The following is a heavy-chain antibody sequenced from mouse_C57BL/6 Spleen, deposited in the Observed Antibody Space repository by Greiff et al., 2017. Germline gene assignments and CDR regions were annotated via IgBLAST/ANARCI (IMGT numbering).Heavy chain of an antibody. CDR1: GFTFSSYA. CDR3: ARDGNYYGSSSYWYFDV. D-gene: IGHD1-1*01. Sequence: VQLKQSGGGLVKPGGSLKLSCAASGFTFSSYAMSWVRQTPEKRLEWVATISDGGSYTYYPDNVKGRFTISRDNAKNNLYLQMSHLKSEDTAMYYCARDGNYYGSSSYWYFDVWGTGTTVTVSS. CDR2: ISDGGSYT. J-gene: IGHJ1*03. V-gene: IGHV5-4*01.